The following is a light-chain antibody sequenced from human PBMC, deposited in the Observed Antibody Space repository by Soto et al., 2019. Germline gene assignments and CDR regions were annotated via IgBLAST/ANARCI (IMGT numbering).Light chain of an antibody. V-gene: IGKV3-20*01. CDR1: QSFNSSY. Sequence: EIVLTQSPGTLSLSPGERATLSCSASQSFNSSYLAWYQQKPGQAPRLLIYGASSRATGIPDRFSGSGSGTDFTLTISRLEPEDFAVYYCQQYGSSPWTFGQGTKVDIK. J-gene: IGKJ1*01. CDR2: GAS. CDR3: QQYGSSPWT.